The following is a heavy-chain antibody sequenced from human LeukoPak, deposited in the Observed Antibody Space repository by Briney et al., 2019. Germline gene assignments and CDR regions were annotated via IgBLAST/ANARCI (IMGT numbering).Heavy chain of an antibody. D-gene: IGHD3-10*01. CDR2: ISAYNGNT. V-gene: IGHV1-18*01. CDR3: ARDYYGSGSYYAPFDY. CDR1: GGTFTSYG. Sequence: PGASVTVSCKASGGTFTSYGISWVRQAPGQGLEWMGWISAYNGNTNYAQKLQGRVTMTTDTSTSTAYMELRSLRSDDTAVYYCARDYYGSGSYYAPFDYWGQGTLVTVSS. J-gene: IGHJ4*02.